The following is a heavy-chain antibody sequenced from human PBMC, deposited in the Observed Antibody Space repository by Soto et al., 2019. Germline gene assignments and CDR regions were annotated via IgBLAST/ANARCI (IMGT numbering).Heavy chain of an antibody. Sequence: QVQLQESGPGLVRPSETLSLTCTISGGSLNSSYWSWIRQSPGKGLEWIGRIYARGVTNYNPSLKSPVTMSGDPSTNQFALRLTSVTVADTAVYYCAKSSGYDFFYYGMDVWGRGTTVTVSS. V-gene: IGHV4-4*07. D-gene: IGHD5-18*01. CDR1: GGSLNSSY. J-gene: IGHJ6*02. CDR2: IYARGVT. CDR3: AKSSGYDFFYYGMDV.